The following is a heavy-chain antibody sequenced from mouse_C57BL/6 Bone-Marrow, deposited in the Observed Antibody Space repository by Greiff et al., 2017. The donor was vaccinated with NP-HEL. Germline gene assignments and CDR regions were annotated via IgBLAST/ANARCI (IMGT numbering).Heavy chain of an antibody. Sequence: EVKVEESGGGLVQPGGSMKLSCVASGFTFSNSWMNWVRQSPEKGLEWVAQIRLKSDNYATHYAESVKGRFTISRDDSKSSVYLQMNNLRAEDTGIYYCTGPGSLYYFDYWGQGTTLTVSS. J-gene: IGHJ2*01. CDR3: TGPGSLYYFDY. CDR2: IRLKSDNYAT. D-gene: IGHD1-1*01. CDR1: GFTFSNSW. V-gene: IGHV6-3*01.